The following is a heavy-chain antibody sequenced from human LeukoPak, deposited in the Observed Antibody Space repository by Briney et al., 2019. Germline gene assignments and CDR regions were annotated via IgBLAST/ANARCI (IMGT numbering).Heavy chain of an antibody. CDR1: GHTFIELS. Sequence: ASVKVSCKVSGHTFIELSMHWVRQVPGKGLEWMGGFDPEDGETIYAQKFQGRVTMTRGTSTSTVYMELSSLRSEDTAVYYCARDGGLVPSSAHFDYWGQGTLVTVSS. D-gene: IGHD3-16*01. CDR2: FDPEDGET. J-gene: IGHJ4*02. V-gene: IGHV1-24*01. CDR3: ARDGGLVPSSAHFDY.